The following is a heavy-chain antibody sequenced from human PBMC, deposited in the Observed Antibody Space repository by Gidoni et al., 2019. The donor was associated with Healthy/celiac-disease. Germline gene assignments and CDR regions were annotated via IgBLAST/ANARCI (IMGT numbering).Heavy chain of an antibody. Sequence: QVQLVQSGAEVKKPGSSVKVSCKASGGTFSSYAISWVRQAPGQGLERMGGVIPIFGTANYAQKFQGRVTITADESTSTAYMALSSLRSEDTAVYYFARDYASVVVVAANPLPPYYYYGMDVWGQGTTVTVSS. CDR2: VIPIFGTA. CDR3: ARDYASVVVVAANPLPPYYYYGMDV. D-gene: IGHD2-15*01. V-gene: IGHV1-69*12. CDR1: GGTFSSYA. J-gene: IGHJ6*02.